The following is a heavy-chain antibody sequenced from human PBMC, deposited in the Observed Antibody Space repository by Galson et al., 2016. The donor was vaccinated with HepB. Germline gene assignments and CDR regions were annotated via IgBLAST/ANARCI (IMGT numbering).Heavy chain of an antibody. J-gene: IGHJ6*03. CDR3: ARDLVVTRNYYYYHYMDV. CDR2: VYSGDYT. D-gene: IGHD3-22*01. Sequence: SLRLSCAPSGFSVSNNYMNWVRQASGKGLEWVSVVYSGDYTYYADSVKGRFTISRDISKNKLYLQMNILRAEDTAVYYCARDLVVTRNYYYYHYMDVWGKGTTVTVSS. V-gene: IGHV3-53*01. CDR1: GFSVSNNY.